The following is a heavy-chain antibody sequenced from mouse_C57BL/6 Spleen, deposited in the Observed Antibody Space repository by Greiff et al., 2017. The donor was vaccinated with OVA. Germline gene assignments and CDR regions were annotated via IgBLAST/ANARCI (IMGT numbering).Heavy chain of an antibody. CDR3: ARLGITTVVEYFDY. V-gene: IGHV1-75*01. D-gene: IGHD1-1*01. CDR2: IFPGSGST. J-gene: IGHJ2*01. Sequence: VQLVESGPELVKPGASVKISCKASGYTFTDYYINWVKQRPGQGLEWIGWIFPGSGSTYYNEKFKGKATLTVDKSSSTAYMLLSSLTSEDSAVYFCARLGITTVVEYFDYWGQGTTLTVSS. CDR1: GYTFTDYY.